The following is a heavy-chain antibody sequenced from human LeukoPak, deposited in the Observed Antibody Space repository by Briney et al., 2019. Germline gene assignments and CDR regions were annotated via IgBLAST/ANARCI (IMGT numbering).Heavy chain of an antibody. V-gene: IGHV4-39*01. CDR3: ARHAYGSSGPPTLDFDY. Sequence: SETLSLPCTVSGGSLCSRSYYWGWGCQPPGGGRGSIGGIYYSGSTYYNPSLKSRVTLSVDTSKTQFSLKLSSVTAADTAVYDCARHAYGSSGPPTLDFDYWGQGTLVTVSS. D-gene: IGHD3-22*01. J-gene: IGHJ4*02. CDR2: IYYSGST. CDR1: GGSLCSRSYY.